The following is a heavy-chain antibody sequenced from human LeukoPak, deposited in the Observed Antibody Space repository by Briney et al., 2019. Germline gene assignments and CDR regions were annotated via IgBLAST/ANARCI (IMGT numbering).Heavy chain of an antibody. Sequence: GGSLRLSCAASGFTFGGYVMHWVRQIPGKGLQWFALISGDGSRPHYAESVKGRFTISRDNAKNSLYLQMNSLRAEDTAVYYCTRTLRLNTPRAFDVWGQGTVVTVSS. CDR2: ISGDGSRP. V-gene: IGHV3-43*02. J-gene: IGHJ3*01. CDR3: TRTLRLNTPRAFDV. D-gene: IGHD4/OR15-4a*01. CDR1: GFTFGGYV.